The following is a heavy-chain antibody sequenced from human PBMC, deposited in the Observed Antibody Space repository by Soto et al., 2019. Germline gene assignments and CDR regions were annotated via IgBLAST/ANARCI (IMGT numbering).Heavy chain of an antibody. CDR2: IRSKANSYAT. CDR3: TRRGSSGWRGDDAFDI. Sequence: EVQLVESGGGLVQPGGSLKLSCAASGFTFSGSAMHWVRQASGKGLEWVGRIRSKANSYATAYAASVKGRFTISRDDSKNTAYRQMNSLKTEDTAVYYCTRRGSSGWRGDDAFDIWGQGTMVTVSS. J-gene: IGHJ3*02. D-gene: IGHD6-19*01. CDR1: GFTFSGSA. V-gene: IGHV3-73*01.